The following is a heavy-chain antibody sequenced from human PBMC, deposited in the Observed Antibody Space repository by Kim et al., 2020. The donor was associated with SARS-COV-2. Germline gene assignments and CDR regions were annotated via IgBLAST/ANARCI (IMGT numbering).Heavy chain of an antibody. J-gene: IGHJ4*02. CDR3: ASALGH. V-gene: IGHV4-4*07. Sequence: TSGRTNYNPSLQSRVTMSVDMSKNQFSLKLSSVTAADTAVYYCASALGHRGQGTLVTVSS. D-gene: IGHD3-16*02. CDR2: TSGRT.